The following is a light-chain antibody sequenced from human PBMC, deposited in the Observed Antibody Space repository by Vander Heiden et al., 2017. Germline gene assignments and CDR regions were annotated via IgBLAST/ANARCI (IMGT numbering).Light chain of an antibody. CDR3: QAWDSSTGGV. CDR1: KLGDKY. CDR2: QDD. J-gene: IGLJ1*01. V-gene: IGLV3-1*01. Sequence: SYELTQPPSVYVSPGQTASITCSGDKLGDKYTFWYQQRPGQSPVLVIYQDDKRPSGIPERFSGSNSGNTATLTISGTQAMDEGDYYCQAWDSSTGGVFGTGTKVTVL.